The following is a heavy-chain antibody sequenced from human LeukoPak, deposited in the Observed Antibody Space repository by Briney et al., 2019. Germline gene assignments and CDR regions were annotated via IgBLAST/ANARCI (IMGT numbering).Heavy chain of an antibody. CDR1: GGSISSYY. J-gene: IGHJ4*02. CDR3: ASDYGAYEGAFDY. V-gene: IGHV4-59*08. D-gene: IGHD4-17*01. Sequence: SETLSLTCTVSGGSISSYYWSWIRQPPGKGLEWIGYTHYSGSTSYNPSLRSRLTISLDTSKKQFSLRLSSVTAADTAVYYCASDYGAYEGAFDYWSQGALVTVSS. CDR2: THYSGST.